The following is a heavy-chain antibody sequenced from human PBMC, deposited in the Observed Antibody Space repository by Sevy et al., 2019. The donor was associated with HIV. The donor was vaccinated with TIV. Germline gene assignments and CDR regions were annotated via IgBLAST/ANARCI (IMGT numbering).Heavy chain of an antibody. Sequence: GGSLRLSCTTSGFRFSIYAMTWVRQAPGKGLEWVSSFCMGGDRLYYADSVRGRFTISRDDSKNTLYLEMNNLRAEDTVKYYCAGEGCSKGHDYWGQGTLVTVSS. CDR1: GFRFSIYA. CDR3: AGEGCSKGHDY. J-gene: IGHJ4*02. CDR2: FCMGGDRL. D-gene: IGHD2-2*01. V-gene: IGHV3-23*01.